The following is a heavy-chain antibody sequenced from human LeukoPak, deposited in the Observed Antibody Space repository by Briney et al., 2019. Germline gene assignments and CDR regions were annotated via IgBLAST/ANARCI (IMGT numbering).Heavy chain of an antibody. CDR2: AYYDGNN. V-gene: IGHV4-59*01. D-gene: IGHD5-24*01. CDR3: ARVKDDNNYDRAFDI. Sequence: SETLSLTCTVSGGSMSTYYWSWIRQPPGKGLEWIGYAYYDGNNDYNPSLKSRVTTSIDTSKNQFSLKLTSVTAADTAVYYCARVKDDNNYDRAFDIWGQGTMVTVSS. J-gene: IGHJ3*02. CDR1: GGSMSTYY.